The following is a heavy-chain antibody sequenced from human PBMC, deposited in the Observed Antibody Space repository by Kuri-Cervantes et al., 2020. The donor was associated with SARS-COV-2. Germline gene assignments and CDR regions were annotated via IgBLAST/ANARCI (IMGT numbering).Heavy chain of an antibody. CDR1: GFTFSSYG. Sequence: GESLKISCAASGFTFSSYGMHWVRQAPGKGLEWVAVISYDGSNKYYADSVKGRFTISRDNSKNTLYLQMNSLRAEDTAVYYCAKDFGISQRRFGAVNALFDYWGQGTPVTVSS. V-gene: IGHV3-30*18. D-gene: IGHD3-3*01. CDR3: AKDFGISQRRFGAVNALFDY. CDR2: ISYDGSNK. J-gene: IGHJ4*02.